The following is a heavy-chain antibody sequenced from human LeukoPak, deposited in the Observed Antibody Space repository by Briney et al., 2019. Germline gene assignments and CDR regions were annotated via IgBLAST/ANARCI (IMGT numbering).Heavy chain of an antibody. J-gene: IGHJ2*01. D-gene: IGHD2-21*02. CDR3: AKELGVTDWYFDL. Sequence: PGRSLRLSCAASGFTFSSYGMHWVRQAPGKGLEWVAVIWYDGSNKYYADSVKGRFTISRDNSKNTLYLQMNSLRAEDTAVYYCAKELGVTDWYFDLWGRGTLVTASS. CDR2: IWYDGSNK. CDR1: GFTFSSYG. V-gene: IGHV3-33*06.